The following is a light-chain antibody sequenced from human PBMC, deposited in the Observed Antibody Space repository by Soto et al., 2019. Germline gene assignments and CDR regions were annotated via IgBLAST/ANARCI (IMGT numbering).Light chain of an antibody. V-gene: IGKV2-28*01. CDR2: LGS. Sequence: DIVMTQSPLSLPVTPGEPASISCRSSQSLLHSNGYNYLDWYMQKPGQSPQLLIYLGSNRATGIPARFSGSGSGTEFTLTITSLQSEDFAVYYCQQYINWSWAFGQGTKVDI. CDR3: QQYINWSWA. J-gene: IGKJ1*01. CDR1: QSLLHSNGYNY.